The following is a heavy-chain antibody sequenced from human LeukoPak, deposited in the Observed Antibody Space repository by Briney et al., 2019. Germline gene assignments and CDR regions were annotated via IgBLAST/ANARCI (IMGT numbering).Heavy chain of an antibody. CDR1: GYTLTELS. Sequence: ASVKVSCKVSGYTLTELSMHWVRQAPGQGLEWMGWISAYNGNTNYAQKLQGRVTMTTDTSTSTAYMELRSLRSDDTAVYYCADSSGYYNAFDIWGQGTMVTVSS. CDR3: ADSSGYYNAFDI. J-gene: IGHJ3*02. V-gene: IGHV1-18*01. CDR2: ISAYNGNT. D-gene: IGHD3-22*01.